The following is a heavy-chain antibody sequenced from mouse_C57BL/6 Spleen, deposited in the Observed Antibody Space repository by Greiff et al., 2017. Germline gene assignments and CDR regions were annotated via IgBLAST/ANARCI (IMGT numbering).Heavy chain of an antibody. D-gene: IGHD2-3*01. J-gene: IGHJ3*01. CDR3: AGDGKCRFAY. CDR2: IYPGSGGT. CDR1: GYAFTNYL. Sequence: QVQLQQSGAELVRPGTSVKVSCKASGYAFTNYLIEWVKQRPGQGLEWIGVIYPGSGGTNYNEKFKGNATLTADKSSSTAYMQLSSLTSEDSAVYFCAGDGKCRFAYWGQGTLVTVSA. V-gene: IGHV1-54*01.